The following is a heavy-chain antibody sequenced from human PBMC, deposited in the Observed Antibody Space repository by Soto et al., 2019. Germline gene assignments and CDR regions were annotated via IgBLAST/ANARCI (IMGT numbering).Heavy chain of an antibody. D-gene: IGHD2-8*02. CDR3: ARDKITGLFDY. V-gene: IGHV4-34*01. J-gene: IGHJ4*02. CDR2: INHSGST. CDR1: GGSFSGYY. Sequence: SETLSLTCAVYGGSFSGYYWTWIRQPPGTGLEWIGEINHSGSTNYNPSLKSRVTISVDTSKNQFSLKLTSVTAADTAVYYCARDKITGLFDYSGQGTLVTVSS.